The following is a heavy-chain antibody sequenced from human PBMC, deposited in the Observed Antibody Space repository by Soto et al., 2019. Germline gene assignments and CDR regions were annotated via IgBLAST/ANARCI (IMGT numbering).Heavy chain of an antibody. J-gene: IGHJ6*02. Sequence: GGSLRLSCAASGFTFSSYAMSWVRQAPGKGLEWVSAISGSGGSTYYADSVKGRFTISRDNSKNTLYLQMNSLSAEDTAVYYCAKELAITGRGYGMDVWGQGTTVTVSS. CDR3: AKELAITGRGYGMDV. CDR2: ISGSGGST. CDR1: GFTFSSYA. V-gene: IGHV3-23*01. D-gene: IGHD5-12*01.